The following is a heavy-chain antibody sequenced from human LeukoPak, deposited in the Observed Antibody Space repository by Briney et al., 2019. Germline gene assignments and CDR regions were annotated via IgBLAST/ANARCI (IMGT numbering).Heavy chain of an antibody. CDR2: IIPIFGTP. CDR1: GGTFSSYT. CDR3: AGHDFWSGSWFDP. Sequence: SVKVSCKASGGTFSSYTINWVRQAPGQGLEWMGGIIPIFGTPKYAQKFQGRVTITADESTSTAYMELSSLRSEDTAVYYCAGHDFWSGSWFDPWGQGTLVTVSS. D-gene: IGHD3-3*01. V-gene: IGHV1-69*01. J-gene: IGHJ5*02.